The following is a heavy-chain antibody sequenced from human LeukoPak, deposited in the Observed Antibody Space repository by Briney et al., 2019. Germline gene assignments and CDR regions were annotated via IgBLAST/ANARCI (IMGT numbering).Heavy chain of an antibody. Sequence: SVKVSCKASGGTFSSYAISWVRQAPGQGLEWMGGIIPIFGTANYAQKFQGRVTITTDESTSTAYMELSSLRSEDTAVYYCARDSSVVTSAFDYWGQGTLVTVSS. CDR3: ARDSSVVTSAFDY. D-gene: IGHD5-12*01. CDR2: IIPIFGTA. J-gene: IGHJ4*02. CDR1: GGTFSSYA. V-gene: IGHV1-69*05.